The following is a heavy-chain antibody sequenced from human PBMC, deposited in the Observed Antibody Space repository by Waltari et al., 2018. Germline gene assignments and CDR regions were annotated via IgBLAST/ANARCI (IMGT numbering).Heavy chain of an antibody. J-gene: IGHJ3*01. D-gene: IGHD1-26*01. V-gene: IGHV1-69*04. CDR3: TRGEIRVEPNGAFDL. CDR2: IFTTPGLV. Sequence: VQLVQSGSEVKTPGSSVNVHCPTAGGTFANYVINWVRQSPGHGLEWLGRIFTTPGLVTFAEKFHGRVAFTAHSSTTTAHMELSNLQLDDTAVYFCTRGEIRVEPNGAFDLWGQGTVVAVSS. CDR1: GGTFANYV.